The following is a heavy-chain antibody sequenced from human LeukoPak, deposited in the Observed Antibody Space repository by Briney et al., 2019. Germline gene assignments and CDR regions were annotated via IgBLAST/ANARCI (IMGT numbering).Heavy chain of an antibody. J-gene: IGHJ6*02. D-gene: IGHD3-10*01. CDR2: ISAYNGST. Sequence: GASVKVSCKASGYTFTSYGISWVRQAPGQGLEWMGWISAYNGSTNYAQKLQGRVTMTTDTSTSTAYMELRSLRSDDTAVYYCARAGSSRGSFYYYYGMDVWGQGTTVTVSS. CDR3: ARAGSSRGSFYYYYGMDV. V-gene: IGHV1-18*01. CDR1: GYTFTSYG.